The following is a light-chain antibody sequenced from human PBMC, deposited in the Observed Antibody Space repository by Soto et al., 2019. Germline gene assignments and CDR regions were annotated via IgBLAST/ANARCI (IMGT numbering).Light chain of an antibody. CDR1: QSVSSN. V-gene: IGKV3D-15*01. CDR2: DIS. J-gene: IGKJ1*01. Sequence: EIVMTQSPATLSVSPGERATLSCRASQSVSSNLAWYQQKPGQAPSLLIYDISARATGIPTSFSGSGSGTEFTLTISSLQSEDFAVYYCQQCDNWWTFGQGTKVDI. CDR3: QQCDNWWT.